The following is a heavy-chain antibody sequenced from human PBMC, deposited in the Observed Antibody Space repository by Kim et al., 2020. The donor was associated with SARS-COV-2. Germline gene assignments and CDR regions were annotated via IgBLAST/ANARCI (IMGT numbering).Heavy chain of an antibody. J-gene: IGHJ6*02. D-gene: IGHD2-2*01. CDR3: TRPPYQSGGMDV. CDR1: GGSISSSSYY. V-gene: IGHV4-39*01. Sequence: SETLSLTCTVSGGSISSSSYYWGWIRQPPGKGLEWIGSIYYSGSTYYNPSLKSRVTISVDTSKNQFSLKLSSVTAADTAVYYCTRPPYQSGGMDVWGQGTTVTVSS. CDR2: IYYSGST.